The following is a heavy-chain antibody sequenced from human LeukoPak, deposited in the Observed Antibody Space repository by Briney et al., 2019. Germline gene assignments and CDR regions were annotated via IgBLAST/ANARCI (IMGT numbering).Heavy chain of an antibody. Sequence: SHTLSLTRAVYGGSFSGYYCGSSRPPPGNWLGWIGEIKHSGSTNYNPSLKSRVTISVDTSKNQFSLKLSSVTAADTAVYYCARGAGMSPAATAYYYYMDVWGKGTTVTVS. V-gene: IGHV4-34*01. CDR2: IKHSGST. CDR1: GGSFSGYY. J-gene: IGHJ6*03. D-gene: IGHD2-2*01. CDR3: ARGAGMSPAATAYYYYMDV.